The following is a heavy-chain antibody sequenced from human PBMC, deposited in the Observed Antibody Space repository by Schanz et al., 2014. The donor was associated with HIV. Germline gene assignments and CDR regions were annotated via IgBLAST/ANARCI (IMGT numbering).Heavy chain of an antibody. Sequence: VQLMESGGGLVKPGSLRLSCAASGFSVSTYGLHWVRQAPGKGLEWVAVIWYDGSNKYYAESVKGRFTISRDNSKNTLYLQMNSLTADDTAVYYCANLMGGGGYAPFDSWGQGTRVTVSS. CDR1: GFSVSTYG. D-gene: IGHD2-15*01. CDR3: ANLMGGGGYAPFDS. CDR2: IWYDGSNK. J-gene: IGHJ4*02. V-gene: IGHV3-33*06.